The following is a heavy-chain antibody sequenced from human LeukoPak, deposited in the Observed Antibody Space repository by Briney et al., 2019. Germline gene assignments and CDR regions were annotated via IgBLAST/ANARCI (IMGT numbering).Heavy chain of an antibody. J-gene: IGHJ4*02. Sequence: QSGGSPRLSCAASGFTVSSNYMSWVRQAPGKGLEWVSVIYSGGSTYYADSVKGRFTISRDNSKNTLYLQMNSLRAEDTAVYYCAREGDNRDGYNNWGQGTLVTVSS. CDR1: GFTVSSNY. D-gene: IGHD5-24*01. CDR3: AREGDNRDGYNN. CDR2: IYSGGST. V-gene: IGHV3-66*01.